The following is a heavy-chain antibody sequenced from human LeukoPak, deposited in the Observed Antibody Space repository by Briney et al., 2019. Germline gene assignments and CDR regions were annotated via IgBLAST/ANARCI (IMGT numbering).Heavy chain of an antibody. J-gene: IGHJ4*02. Sequence: GSLRLSCAASGFTFSSYAMSWVRQPPGKGLEWIGEIYHSGSTNYNPSLKSRVTISVDKSKNQFSLKLSSVTAADTAVYYCARIVRSGAAVSFDYWGQGTLVTVSS. D-gene: IGHD6-13*01. CDR2: IYHSGST. CDR3: ARIVRSGAAVSFDY. CDR1: GFTFSSYAM. V-gene: IGHV4-4*02.